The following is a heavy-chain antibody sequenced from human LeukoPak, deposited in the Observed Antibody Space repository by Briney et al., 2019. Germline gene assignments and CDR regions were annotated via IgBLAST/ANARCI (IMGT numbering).Heavy chain of an antibody. CDR2: IKQDGSEK. Sequence: GGSLRLSCAASGFTFSSYWMSWVRQAPGKGLEWVANIKQDGSEKCYVDSVKGRFTISRDNAKNSLYLQMNSLRAEDTAVYYCARGGGSSSLYYYYYMDVWGKGTTVTVSS. CDR1: GFTFSSYW. CDR3: ARGGGSSSLYYYYYMDV. V-gene: IGHV3-7*01. D-gene: IGHD6-6*01. J-gene: IGHJ6*03.